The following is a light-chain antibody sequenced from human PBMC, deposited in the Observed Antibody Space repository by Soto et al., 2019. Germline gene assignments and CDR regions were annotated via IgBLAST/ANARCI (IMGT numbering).Light chain of an antibody. CDR2: GAS. CDR1: QSVSRSY. J-gene: IGKJ1*01. CDR3: QQYGSSPPWT. Sequence: EIVLTQSPGTLSLSPGERATLSCRASQSVSRSYLAWYQQKPGQAPRLLIHGASSRATGIPDRFSGSGSGTDFTLTINRLEPEDFAVYYCQQYGSSPPWTFGQGTKVEIK. V-gene: IGKV3-20*01.